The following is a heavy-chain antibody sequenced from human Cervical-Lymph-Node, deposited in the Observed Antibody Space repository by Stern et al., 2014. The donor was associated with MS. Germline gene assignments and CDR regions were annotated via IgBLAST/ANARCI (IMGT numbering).Heavy chain of an antibody. CDR1: GYSFTSYW. CDR3: ARTRYSSSWYTFDP. J-gene: IGHJ5*02. Sequence: VQLVQSGAEVKKPGESLKISCTGSGYSFTSYWIAWVRHMPGKGLEWMGFVDPGDSDTRYSPSFQGQVSISADKSTSTAYLQWSSLKASDTAMYYCARTRYSSSWYTFDPWGQGTLVTVSS. CDR2: VDPGDSDT. V-gene: IGHV5-51*03. D-gene: IGHD6-13*01.